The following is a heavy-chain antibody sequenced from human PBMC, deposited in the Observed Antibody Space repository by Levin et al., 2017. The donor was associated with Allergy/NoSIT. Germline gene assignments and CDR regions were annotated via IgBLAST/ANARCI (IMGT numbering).Heavy chain of an antibody. Sequence: PSETLSLTCTVSGDSISGSNYYWGWIRQPPGKGLEWIGSIYYSGSTYCNPPLKSRVTISVDTSKNQFSLKLNSVTAADTAVYYCARHLRRQLWSSFDLWGRGTLVTVSS. D-gene: IGHD5-18*01. V-gene: IGHV4-39*01. J-gene: IGHJ2*01. CDR3: ARHLRRQLWSSFDL. CDR2: IYYSGST. CDR1: GDSISGSNYY.